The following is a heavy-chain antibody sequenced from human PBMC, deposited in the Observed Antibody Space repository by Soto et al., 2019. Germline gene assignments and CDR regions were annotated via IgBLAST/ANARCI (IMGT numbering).Heavy chain of an antibody. CDR1: GYAFTTYG. J-gene: IGHJ4*02. CDR3: ARGRYGDY. D-gene: IGHD1-1*01. CDR2: ISAHNGNT. Sequence: QVHLVQSGAEVKKPGASVKVSCQASGYAFTTYGITWVRQDPGQGLEWMGWISAHNGNTNYAQKLQGRVTVTSDTSTSTAYMELRSLRSDDTAVYYCARGRYGDYWGQGALVTVSS. V-gene: IGHV1-18*01.